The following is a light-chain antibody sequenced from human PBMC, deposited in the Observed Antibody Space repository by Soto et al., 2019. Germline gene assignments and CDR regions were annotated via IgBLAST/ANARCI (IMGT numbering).Light chain of an antibody. CDR3: AAWDDSLSGGV. V-gene: IGLV1-47*01. J-gene: IGLJ1*01. Sequence: QSVLTQAPSASGTPGQRVIISCSGSSCNIGSNYVYWYQQLPGTAPKLLIYKNNQRPSGVPDRFSGSKSGTSASLAISGLRSEDEGDYYCAAWDDSLSGGVFGTGTKVTVL. CDR2: KNN. CDR1: SCNIGSNY.